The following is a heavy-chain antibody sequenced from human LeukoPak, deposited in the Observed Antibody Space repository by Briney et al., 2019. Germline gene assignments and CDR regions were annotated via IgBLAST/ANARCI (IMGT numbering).Heavy chain of an antibody. D-gene: IGHD6-19*01. V-gene: IGHV3-23*01. Sequence: GGSLRLSCAASGFTFTTYAINWVRQAPGKGLEWVSGISGGGDKTYYADSVNGRFTISRDNSKNTVSLQMSSLRAEDTALYYCAKALALAGTGGGFDVWGQGTRVAVSS. CDR3: AKALALAGTGGGFDV. J-gene: IGHJ3*01. CDR1: GFTFTTYA. CDR2: ISGGGDKT.